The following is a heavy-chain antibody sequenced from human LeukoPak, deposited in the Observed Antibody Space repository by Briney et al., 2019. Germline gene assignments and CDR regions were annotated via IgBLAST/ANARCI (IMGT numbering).Heavy chain of an antibody. J-gene: IGHJ4*02. D-gene: IGHD3-22*01. CDR1: GGSISSGSYY. CDR3: ARQIPNFDSPFDY. V-gene: IGHV4-39*01. CDR2: IYYSGGTYYSGST. Sequence: SETLSLTCTVSGGSISSGSYYWNWIRQPAGKGLEWIGTIYYSGGTYYSGSTYYNPSLKSLVTISVDTSKNQFSLRLSSVTAADTAVYYCARQIPNFDSPFDYWGQGTLVTVSS.